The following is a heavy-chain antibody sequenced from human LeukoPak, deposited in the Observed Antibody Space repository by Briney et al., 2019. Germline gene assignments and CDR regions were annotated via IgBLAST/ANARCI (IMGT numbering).Heavy chain of an antibody. CDR2: ISRDGSIT. CDR1: GLTLSSYW. V-gene: IGHV3-74*01. J-gene: IGHJ4*02. Sequence: PGGSLRLSCVASGLTLSSYWMHWVRQAPGKGLVWVSRISRDGSITDYADSVKGRFTISRDNAKNTLHLQMDSLRAEDTAVYYCARLSCSGGGCPFERQKNVDYWGQGTLVTVSS. CDR3: ARLSCSGGGCPFERQKNVDY. D-gene: IGHD2-15*01.